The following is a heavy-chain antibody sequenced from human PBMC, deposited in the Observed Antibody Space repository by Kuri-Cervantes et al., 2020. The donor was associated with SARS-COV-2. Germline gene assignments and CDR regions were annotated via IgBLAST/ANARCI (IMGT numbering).Heavy chain of an antibody. CDR2: INAGNGNT. D-gene: IGHD6-19*01. CDR3: ARLSSGWLGFDY. V-gene: IGHV1-3*01. J-gene: IGHJ4*02. CDR1: GYTFTSYA. Sequence: ASVKVSCKASGYTFTSYAMHWVRQAPGQRLKWMGWINAGNGNTKYSQKFQGRVTITRDTSASTAYMELSSLRSEDTAVYYCARLSSGWLGFDYWGQGTLVTVSS.